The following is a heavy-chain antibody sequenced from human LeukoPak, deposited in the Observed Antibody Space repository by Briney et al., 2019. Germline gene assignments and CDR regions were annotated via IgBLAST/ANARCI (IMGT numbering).Heavy chain of an antibody. CDR1: GGSISTYY. V-gene: IGHV4-59*01. Sequence: SETLSLTCTVSGGSISTYYWSWIRQPPGKGLEWIGYIYYSGSTNYNPSLKSRVTISVDTSKNQFSLKLTSVTAADTAVYYCARARDGYNYYFDYWGQGTLVTVSS. D-gene: IGHD5-24*01. J-gene: IGHJ4*02. CDR3: ARARDGYNYYFDY. CDR2: IYYSGST.